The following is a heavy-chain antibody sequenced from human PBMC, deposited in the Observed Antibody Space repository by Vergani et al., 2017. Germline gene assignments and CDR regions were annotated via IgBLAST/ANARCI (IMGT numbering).Heavy chain of an antibody. CDR1: GYSFTNYW. J-gene: IGHJ4*02. CDR3: ARLYGRDSSGSKYFDY. Sequence: EVQLVQSGADVKKPGESLKISCQISGYSFTNYWIGWVRQMPGKGLEWMGIIHPADSDTGYSPSFQGQVTISVDKSISTAYLQRSSLRASDSAMYYCARLYGRDSSGSKYFDYWGQGTLVTVSS. V-gene: IGHV5-51*01. CDR2: IHPADSDT. D-gene: IGHD3-22*01.